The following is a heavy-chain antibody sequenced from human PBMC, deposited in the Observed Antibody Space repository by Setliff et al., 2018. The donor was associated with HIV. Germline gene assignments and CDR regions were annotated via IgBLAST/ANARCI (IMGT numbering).Heavy chain of an antibody. CDR2: IYTRGST. J-gene: IGHJ3*02. CDR1: GGSVRSFY. Sequence: TLSPTDTLAGGSVRSFYWSWIRQPGEKGLEWIGRIYTRGSTNSNPSLKGRVTMSVDTSKNHFSLKLSSVTAADTDIYYCARGRGGGCSLDAFDIGRRGTMVTVSS. CDR3: ARGRGGGCSLDAFDI. D-gene: IGHD2-15*01. V-gene: IGHV4-4*07.